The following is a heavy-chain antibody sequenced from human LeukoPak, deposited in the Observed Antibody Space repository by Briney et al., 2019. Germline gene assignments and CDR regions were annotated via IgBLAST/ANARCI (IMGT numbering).Heavy chain of an antibody. CDR1: GYSFTSYW. V-gene: IGHV5-51*01. CDR3: ARQHRYDFGFDY. D-gene: IGHD3-3*01. CDR2: IYPGDSDT. Sequence: PGASLQISCQGSGYSFTSYWIGWVRQLPGKGLEWMGIIYPGDSDTRYSPSFQGQVSISADKSISTAYLQWSSLKASDSAMYYCARQHRYDFGFDYWGQGTLVTVSS. J-gene: IGHJ4*02.